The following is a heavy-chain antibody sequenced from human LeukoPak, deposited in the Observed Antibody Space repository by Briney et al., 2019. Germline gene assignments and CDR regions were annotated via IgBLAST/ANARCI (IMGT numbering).Heavy chain of an antibody. D-gene: IGHD2-15*01. CDR2: IYTSGST. Sequence: SETLSLTCTVSGGSISSYYWSWIRQPAGKGLEWIGRIYTSGSTNYNASLKSRVTMSVDTSKNQFSLKLSSVTAADTAVYYCARSICCSGGSCYGEFDYWGQGTLVTVSS. J-gene: IGHJ4*02. CDR1: GGSISSYY. CDR3: ARSICCSGGSCYGEFDY. V-gene: IGHV4-4*07.